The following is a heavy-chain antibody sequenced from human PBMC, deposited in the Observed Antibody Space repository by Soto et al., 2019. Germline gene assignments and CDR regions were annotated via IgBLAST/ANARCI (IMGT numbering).Heavy chain of an antibody. D-gene: IGHD2-15*01. J-gene: IGHJ5*02. CDR3: ARDSGGCSGGSCYSWFDP. V-gene: IGHV4-31*03. Sequence: QVQLQESGPGLVKPSQTLSLTCTVSGGSISSGGYYWSWIRQHPGKGLEWIGYIYYSGSTYYNPSLQSRVTISVDTSKNQFSLKLSSVTAADTAVYYCARDSGGCSGGSCYSWFDPWGQGTLVTVSS. CDR1: GGSISSGGYY. CDR2: IYYSGST.